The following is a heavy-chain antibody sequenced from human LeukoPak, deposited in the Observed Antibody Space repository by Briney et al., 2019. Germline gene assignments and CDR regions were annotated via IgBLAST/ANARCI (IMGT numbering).Heavy chain of an antibody. CDR2: ISSSGGST. D-gene: IGHD1-1*01. Sequence: GGSLRLSCAASGFTFSSSAMSWVRQVPGKGLEWVSGISSSGGSTNYADSVKGRFTISRDNSKNTLYLQMNSLRAEDTAVYYCARSSQNWNEDYWGQGTLVTVSS. CDR1: GFTFSSSA. V-gene: IGHV3-23*01. J-gene: IGHJ4*02. CDR3: ARSSQNWNEDY.